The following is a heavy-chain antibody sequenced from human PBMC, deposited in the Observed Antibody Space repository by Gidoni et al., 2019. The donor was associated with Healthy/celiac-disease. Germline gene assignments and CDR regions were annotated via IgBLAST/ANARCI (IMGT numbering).Heavy chain of an antibody. V-gene: IGHV4-4*07. Sequence: QVQLQESGPGLGKPSETLSLTCTVSGGSISSYYWSWIRQPAGKGLEWIGRIYTSGSTNYNPSLKSRVTMSVDTSKTQFSLKLSSVTAADTAVYYCARYYDFWSRVGAFDIWGQGTMVTVSS. D-gene: IGHD3-3*01. CDR1: GGSISSYY. J-gene: IGHJ3*02. CDR2: IYTSGST. CDR3: ARYYDFWSRVGAFDI.